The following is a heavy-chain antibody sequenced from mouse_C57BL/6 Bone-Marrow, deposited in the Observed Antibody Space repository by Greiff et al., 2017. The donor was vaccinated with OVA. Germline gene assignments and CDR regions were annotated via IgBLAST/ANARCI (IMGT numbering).Heavy chain of an antibody. CDR2: IDPSDSYT. CDR3: ARLLWLQRGYYFDY. CDR1: GYTFTSYW. V-gene: IGHV1-69*01. J-gene: IGHJ2*01. D-gene: IGHD2-2*01. Sequence: QVQLQQPGAELVMPGASVKLSCKASGYTFTSYWMHWVKQRPGQGLEWIGEIDPSDSYTNYNQKFKGKSTLTVDKSSSTAYMQLSSLTSEDSAVYYCARLLWLQRGYYFDYWGQGTTLTVSS.